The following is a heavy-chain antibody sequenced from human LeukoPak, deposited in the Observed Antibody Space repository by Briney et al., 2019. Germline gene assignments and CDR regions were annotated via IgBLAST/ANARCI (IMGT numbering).Heavy chain of an antibody. CDR3: ARDHVYGGTDY. CDR1: GFTFSSYW. Sequence: GGSLRLSCAASGFTFSSYWMHWVRQAPGKGLEWVSLTSGDGITTYFADSVKGRFTISRDNSKSSLFLQMNSLRTEDTALYYCARDHVYGGTDYWGQGTLVTVSS. V-gene: IGHV3-43*02. J-gene: IGHJ4*02. CDR2: TSGDGITT. D-gene: IGHD4-23*01.